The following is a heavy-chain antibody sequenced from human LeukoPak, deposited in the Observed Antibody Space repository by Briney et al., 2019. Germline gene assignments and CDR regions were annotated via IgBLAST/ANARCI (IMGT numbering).Heavy chain of an antibody. CDR2: VYYSGTT. V-gene: IGHV4-39*07. J-gene: IGHJ4*02. Sequence: PSETLSLTCSVSGDSIALSFYYWAWIRQSPGKALEWIGSVYYSGTTAYNPSLKSRVTISVDLSKEQFSLRLGSVTAADTARYYCARGTLYRGWSYYLDFWGQGSQVTVSS. D-gene: IGHD5-12*01. CDR3: ARGTLYRGWSYYLDF. CDR1: GDSIALSFYY.